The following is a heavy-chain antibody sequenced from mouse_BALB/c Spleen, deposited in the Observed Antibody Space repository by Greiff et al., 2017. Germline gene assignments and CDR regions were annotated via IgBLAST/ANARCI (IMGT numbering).Heavy chain of an antibody. J-gene: IGHJ3*01. V-gene: IGHV5-6-5*01. CDR3: ARMITTSFAY. CDR1: GFTFSSYA. CDR2: ISSGGST. D-gene: IGHD2-4*01. Sequence: EVMLVESGGGLVKPGGSLKLSCAASGFTFSSYAMSWVRQTPEKRLEWVASISSGGSTYYPDSVKGRFTISRDNARNILYLQMSSLRSEDTAMYYCARMITTSFAYWGQGTLVTVS.